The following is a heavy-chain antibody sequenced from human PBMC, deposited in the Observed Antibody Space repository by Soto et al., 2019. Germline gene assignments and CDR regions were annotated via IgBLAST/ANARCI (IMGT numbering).Heavy chain of an antibody. Sequence: ASVKVSCKASGFSFSDYFMHWVRQAPGQGLEWMGIINPSGDRTDYAQKFQGRVTMTRDTSISTVYMELSRLKSDDTAVYYCARDRGNMVAIFHHYYGMDVWGQGTTVTVSS. J-gene: IGHJ6*02. CDR1: GFSFSDYF. V-gene: IGHV1-2*02. D-gene: IGHD3-3*02. CDR2: INPSGDRT. CDR3: ARDRGNMVAIFHHYYGMDV.